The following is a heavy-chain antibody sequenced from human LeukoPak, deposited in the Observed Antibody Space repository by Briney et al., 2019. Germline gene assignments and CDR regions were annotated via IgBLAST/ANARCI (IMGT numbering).Heavy chain of an antibody. CDR2: IYYSGST. V-gene: IGHV4-59*08. D-gene: IGHD1-26*01. CDR1: AGSISSYY. J-gene: IGHJ4*02. Sequence: PSETLSLTCTVFAGSISSYYWSWIRQPPGKGLGWSVYIYYSGSTNYTPSLKSRVTLSVDTSKNQFSLKLSSVAAADTSVYDRARGGVGETYDYWGQGTLVTVSS. CDR3: ARGGVGETYDY.